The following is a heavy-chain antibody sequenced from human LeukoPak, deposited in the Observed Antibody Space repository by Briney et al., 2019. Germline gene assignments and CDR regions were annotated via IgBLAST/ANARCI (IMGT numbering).Heavy chain of an antibody. J-gene: IGHJ4*02. D-gene: IGHD4-23*01. CDR2: ISGSGGST. V-gene: IGHV3-23*01. CDR1: AFTVYSLP. Sequence: GGSLRLSCGASAFTVYSLPLSRLRQAPGKGLEWVSVISGSGGSTYYADSVKGRFTISTDNSKNTLYLQMNSLRAEDTAVYYSTNHVGGNPKYTFDYWGQGTLVTVSS. CDR3: TNHVGGNPKYTFDY.